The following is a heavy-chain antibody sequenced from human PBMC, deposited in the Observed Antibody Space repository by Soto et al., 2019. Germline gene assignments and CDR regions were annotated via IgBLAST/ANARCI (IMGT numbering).Heavy chain of an antibody. CDR2: IWYDGSNK. CDR3: ARDMEVGYYYYYYGMDV. Sequence: GGPLRLSCAASGFTFSSYGMHCFRQAPVKGLEWVAVIWYDGSNKYYADSVKGRFTISRDNSKNTLYLQMKSLRAEDTAVYYCARDMEVGYYYYYYGMDVWGQGTTVTVSS. V-gene: IGHV3-33*01. D-gene: IGHD1-1*01. CDR1: GFTFSSYG. J-gene: IGHJ6*02.